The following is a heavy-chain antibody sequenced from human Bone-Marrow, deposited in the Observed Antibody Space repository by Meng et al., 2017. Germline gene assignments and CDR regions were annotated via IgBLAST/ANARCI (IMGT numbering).Heavy chain of an antibody. Sequence: QVQVQQWGAGPSKPSETLSLTCSFYGGSFSAYDWSWIRQPPGKGLEWLGQIIHSGSTNDNPSLKSRVTISIDTSRNQLSLKLSSVTAADTAVYYCRLAYCMGDCVDYWCQGTLVTVSS. CDR2: IIHSGST. CDR1: GGSFSAYD. CDR3: RLAYCMGDCVDY. J-gene: IGHJ4*02. V-gene: IGHV4-34*12. D-gene: IGHD2-21*01.